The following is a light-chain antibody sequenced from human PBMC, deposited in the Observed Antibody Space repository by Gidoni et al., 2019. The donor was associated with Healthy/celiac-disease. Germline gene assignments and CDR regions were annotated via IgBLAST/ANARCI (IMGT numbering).Light chain of an antibody. Sequence: QSVLTQPPSASGTPGQRVTISCSGSSSNIGSNYVYWYQQLPGTAPKLLIDRNNQRPSGVPDRFSGSKSGTSASLAISGLRSEDEADYYCAAWEDSLSGPVFGGGTKLTVL. J-gene: IGLJ2*01. CDR1: SSNIGSNY. CDR3: AAWEDSLSGPV. V-gene: IGLV1-47*01. CDR2: RNN.